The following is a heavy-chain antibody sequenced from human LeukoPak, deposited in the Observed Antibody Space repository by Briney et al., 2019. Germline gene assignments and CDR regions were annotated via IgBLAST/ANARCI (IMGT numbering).Heavy chain of an antibody. CDR1: GFTFSSYD. CDR3: ASGPKVKGKFDY. D-gene: IGHD3-10*01. V-gene: IGHV3-13*01. J-gene: IGHJ4*02. Sequence: GGSLRLSCAASGFTFSSYDIHWVRQAPGKGLEWVSGIGTAGEIYYPGSVKGRFTISRENAKNSLYLQMNSLRAGDTAVYYCASGPKVKGKFDYWGQGTLVTVSS. CDR2: IGTAGEI.